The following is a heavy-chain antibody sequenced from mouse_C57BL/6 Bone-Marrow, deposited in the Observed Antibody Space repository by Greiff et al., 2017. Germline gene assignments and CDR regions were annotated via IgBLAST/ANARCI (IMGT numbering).Heavy chain of an antibody. Sequence: VQGVESGAELARPGASVKLSCKASGYTFTSYGISWVKQRTGQGLEWIGEIYPRSGNTYYNEKFKGKATLTADKSSSTAYMELRSLTSEDSAVYFCALIYYGYDGAYWGQGTLVTVSA. CDR1: GYTFTSYG. CDR2: IYPRSGNT. D-gene: IGHD2-2*01. J-gene: IGHJ3*01. CDR3: ALIYYGYDGAY. V-gene: IGHV1-81*01.